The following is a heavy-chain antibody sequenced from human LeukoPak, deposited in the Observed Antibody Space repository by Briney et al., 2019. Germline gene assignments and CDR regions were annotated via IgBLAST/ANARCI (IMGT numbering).Heavy chain of an antibody. V-gene: IGHV3-74*01. D-gene: IGHD3-16*01. CDR2: IKSDGITI. Sequence: GGSLRLSCAASGFTFSNYMMHWVRQAPGKGLVWVSRIKSDGITITYADSVKGRFTISRDNAKNTLVLQMSSLRAEDTAVYYCAKVIGSNAWYPVDYWGQGTLVTVSS. J-gene: IGHJ4*02. CDR3: AKVIGSNAWYPVDY. CDR1: GFTFSNYM.